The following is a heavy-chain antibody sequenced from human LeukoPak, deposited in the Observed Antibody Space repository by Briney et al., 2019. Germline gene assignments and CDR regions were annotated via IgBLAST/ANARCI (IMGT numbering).Heavy chain of an antibody. V-gene: IGHV1-18*01. Sequence: ASVKVSCKASGYTFTSYGIGWVRQAPAQGIEWMGWISAYNGNTNYAQKHQGRVTMTTDTSTSKATMELRRLRLSATDVYSCSSDPVSKGQYYETVTGPLRGDAFDIWGQGTMVTVSS. CDR2: ISAYNGNT. J-gene: IGHJ3*02. CDR1: GYTFTSYG. D-gene: IGHD3-9*01. CDR3: SSDPVSKGQYYETVTGPLRGDAFDI.